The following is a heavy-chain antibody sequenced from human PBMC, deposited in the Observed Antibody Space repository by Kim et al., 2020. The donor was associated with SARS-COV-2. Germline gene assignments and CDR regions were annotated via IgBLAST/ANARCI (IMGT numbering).Heavy chain of an antibody. D-gene: IGHD6-13*01. CDR1: GYTFTGYY. V-gene: IGHV1-2*06. Sequence: ASVKVSCKASGYTFTGYYMHWVRQAPGQGLEWMGRINPNSGGTNYAQKFQGRVTMTRDTSISTAYMELSRLRSDDTAVYYCARAELFIAAAGTLDYWGQGTLVTVSS. CDR3: ARAELFIAAAGTLDY. CDR2: INPNSGGT. J-gene: IGHJ4*02.